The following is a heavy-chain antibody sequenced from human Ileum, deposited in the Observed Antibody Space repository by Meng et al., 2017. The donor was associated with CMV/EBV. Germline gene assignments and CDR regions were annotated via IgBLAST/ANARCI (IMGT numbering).Heavy chain of an antibody. V-gene: IGHV3-7*03. CDR2: INEDGSQA. CDR3: ARMYCTSTTCYTDALDF. Sequence: GGSLKIYCAASGFTFSQYWMSWLRQTPGDGRLEWVANINEDGSQAYFLDSVRGRSTISADNAKSSLSLQLNSLRADDTALYYCARMYCTSTTCYTDALDFWRE. D-gene: IGHD2-2*02. CDR1: GFTFSQYW. J-gene: IGHJ3*01.